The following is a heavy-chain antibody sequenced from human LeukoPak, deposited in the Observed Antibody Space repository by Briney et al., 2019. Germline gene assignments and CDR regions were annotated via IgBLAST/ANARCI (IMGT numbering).Heavy chain of an antibody. CDR1: GFTFSSYA. J-gene: IGHJ4*02. D-gene: IGHD5-12*01. Sequence: GVSLRLSCAASGFTFSSYAMSWVRQAPGKGLEWVASISGGGAVTYYADSVKGRFTISRDNSKNTVYLQMNSLRAEDTAVYYCAKEPRVATIEIFDYWGQGTLVTVSS. CDR3: AKEPRVATIEIFDY. V-gene: IGHV3-23*01. CDR2: ISGGGAVT.